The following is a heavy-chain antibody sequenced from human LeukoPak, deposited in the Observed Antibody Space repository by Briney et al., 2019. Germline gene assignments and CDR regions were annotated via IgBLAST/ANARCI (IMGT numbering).Heavy chain of an antibody. CDR2: IDYSGGSS. Sequence: GGSLRLSCTVSGFTLSSYEMSWIRQAPGRGLEWVSSIDYSGGSSYYADSVKGRFTISRDSSKNILYLQMNSLRVEDTAIYYCARCTTASSGWCNWLDPWGQGTLVTVSS. J-gene: IGHJ5*02. V-gene: IGHV3-23*01. CDR1: GFTLSSYE. D-gene: IGHD3-22*01. CDR3: ARCTTASSGWCNWLDP.